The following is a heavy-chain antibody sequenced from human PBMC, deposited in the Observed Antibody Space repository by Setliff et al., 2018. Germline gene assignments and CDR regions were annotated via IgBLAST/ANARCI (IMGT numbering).Heavy chain of an antibody. V-gene: IGHV3-7*01. CDR1: GLSYSNDW. D-gene: IGHD3-10*01. J-gene: IGHJ4*02. CDR3: FGAGTCSY. Sequence: PGGSLRLSCTVSGLSYSNDWVSWVRQAPGKGLEWLASINPHGSEKYYADSVKGRFTISRDNAKNSLSLQMNNLRTEDTAVYYCFGAGTCSYWGQGTLVTVSS. CDR2: INPHGSEK.